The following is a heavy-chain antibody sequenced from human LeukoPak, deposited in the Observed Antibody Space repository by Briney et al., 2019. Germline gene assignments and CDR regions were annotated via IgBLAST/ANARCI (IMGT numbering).Heavy chain of an antibody. D-gene: IGHD3-22*01. Sequence: GGSLRLSCAASGFTFSTYWMTWVRQAPGKGLEWVANIKQDGSEKYYVDSVKGRFTISRDNAKNSLYLQMNSLRAEDTAVYYCAREMALGRNYYDSSGYYYGYWGQGTLVTVSS. J-gene: IGHJ4*02. CDR2: IKQDGSEK. V-gene: IGHV3-7*01. CDR3: AREMALGRNYYDSSGYYYGY. CDR1: GFTFSTYW.